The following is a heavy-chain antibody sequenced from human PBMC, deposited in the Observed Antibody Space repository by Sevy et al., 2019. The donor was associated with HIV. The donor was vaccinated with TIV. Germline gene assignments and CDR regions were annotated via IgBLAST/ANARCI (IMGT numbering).Heavy chain of an antibody. Sequence: ASVKVSCKASGYTFTSYGISWVRQAPGQGLEWMGWISAYNGNTNYAQKLQGRVTMTTDTSTSTTYMELRSLRSDDTAVYYCARDLDGSGSYRLGYWGQGTLVTVSS. CDR2: ISAYNGNT. CDR1: GYTFTSYG. V-gene: IGHV1-18*01. D-gene: IGHD3-10*01. CDR3: ARDLDGSGSYRLGY. J-gene: IGHJ4*02.